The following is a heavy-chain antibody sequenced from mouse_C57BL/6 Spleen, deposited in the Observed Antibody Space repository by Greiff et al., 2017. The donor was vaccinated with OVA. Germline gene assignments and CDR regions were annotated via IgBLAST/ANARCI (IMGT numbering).Heavy chain of an antibody. D-gene: IGHD2-13*01. V-gene: IGHV1-52*01. CDR3: AKQIRTTYYAMDY. Sequence: QVQLQQPGAELVRPGSSVKLSCKASGYTFTSYWMHWVKQRPIQGLEWIGNIDPSDSETHYNQKFKDKATLTVDKSSSTAYMQLSSLTSEDSAVYYGAKQIRTTYYAMDYWGQGTSVTVSS. J-gene: IGHJ4*01. CDR1: GYTFTSYW. CDR2: IDPSDSET.